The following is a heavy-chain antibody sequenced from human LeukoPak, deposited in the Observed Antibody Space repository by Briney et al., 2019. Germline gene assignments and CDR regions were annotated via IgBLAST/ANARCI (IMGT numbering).Heavy chain of an antibody. CDR2: IYTSGST. J-gene: IGHJ4*02. CDR1: GGSISSGSYY. D-gene: IGHD5-24*01. CDR3: ARLSHEMATITGFDY. Sequence: SETLSLTCTVSGGSISSGSYYWSWIRQPAGKGLEWIGRIYTSGSTNYNPSLKSRVTISVDTSKNQFSLKLSSVTAADTAVYYCARLSHEMATITGFDYWGQGTLVTVSS. V-gene: IGHV4-61*02.